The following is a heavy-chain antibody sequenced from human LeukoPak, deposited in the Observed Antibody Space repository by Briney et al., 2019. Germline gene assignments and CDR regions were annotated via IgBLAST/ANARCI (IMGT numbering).Heavy chain of an antibody. J-gene: IGHJ3*02. D-gene: IGHD6-13*01. CDR2: IFHSGST. Sequence: SETLSLTCTVSGGSISDRSFYWGWIRQPPGQGLEWLGHIFHSGSTSYNSSFRSRVTILVATSKKQFFLEVNSVTAADTAVYYCASLTYSSSWDGDAFDIWGQGTMVTVSS. CDR1: GGSISDRSFY. CDR3: ASLTYSSSWDGDAFDI. V-gene: IGHV4-39*07.